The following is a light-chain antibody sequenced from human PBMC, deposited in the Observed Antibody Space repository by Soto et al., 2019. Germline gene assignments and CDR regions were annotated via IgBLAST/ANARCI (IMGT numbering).Light chain of an antibody. Sequence: EIVMTHSPATLSVSPWERATLSCRASQSVATNLAWYQQKPGQPPRLLIYGASTRATGIPARFSGSGSGTEFTLTISSLQSVDFAVYSCQQYNNWPWTFGQGTKV. V-gene: IGKV3-15*01. J-gene: IGKJ1*01. CDR2: GAS. CDR1: QSVATN. CDR3: QQYNNWPWT.